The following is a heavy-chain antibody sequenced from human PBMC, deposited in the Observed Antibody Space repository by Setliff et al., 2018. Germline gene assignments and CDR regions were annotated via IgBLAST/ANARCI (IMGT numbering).Heavy chain of an antibody. CDR1: GGSVRGYY. J-gene: IGHJ6*03. D-gene: IGHD2-15*01. CDR2: VSHSGST. V-gene: IGHV4-59*02. Sequence: TLSLTCTVSGGSVRGYYWSWIRQPPGKGLEWIGYVSHSGSTDYNPSLRSRVTVSVDTSRIHFSLKLRSVTAADTAVYYCARAPGRQDYHYMELWGKGTTVTVSS. CDR3: ARAPGRQDYHYMEL.